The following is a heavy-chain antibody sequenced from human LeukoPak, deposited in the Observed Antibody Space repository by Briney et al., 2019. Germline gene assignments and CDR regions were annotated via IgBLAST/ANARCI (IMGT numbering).Heavy chain of an antibody. J-gene: IGHJ4*02. CDR1: GFTFSDYY. CDR2: ISSSGSTI. V-gene: IGHV3-11*01. CDR3: ARDHTAIVRYYFDY. Sequence: GGSLRLSCAASGFTFSDYYMSWIRQAPGKGLEWVSYISSSGSTIYCADSVKGRFTISRDNAKNSLYLQMNSLRAEDTVVYYCARDHTAIVRYYFDYWGQGTLVTVSS. D-gene: IGHD5-18*01.